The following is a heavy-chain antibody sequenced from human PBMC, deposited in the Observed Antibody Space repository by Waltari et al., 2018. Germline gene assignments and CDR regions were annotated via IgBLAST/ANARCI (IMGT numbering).Heavy chain of an antibody. J-gene: IGHJ4*02. CDR2: IKQDVSEK. V-gene: IGHV3-7*01. CDR3: ARGSVFDY. Sequence: EVQLVESGGGLVQPGGSLRLSCAASGFTFSSYWMSWVRQAPGKGLEWVANIKQDVSEKYCVDCVKGRYTISRDNAKTSLYLQMNSLRAEDTAVYYCARGSVFDYWGQGTLVTVSS. CDR1: GFTFSSYW.